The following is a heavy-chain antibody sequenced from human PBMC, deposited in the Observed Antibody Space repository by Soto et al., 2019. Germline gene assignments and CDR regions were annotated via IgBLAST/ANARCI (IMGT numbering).Heavy chain of an antibody. CDR1: GFTFSSYA. D-gene: IGHD3-3*01. CDR2: VSYDGSNK. CDR3: AREGXRGYDFWSGYYKGPFDY. Sequence: GGSLRLSCAASGFTFSSYAMHWVRQAPGKGLEWVAVVSYDGSNKYYADSVKGRFTISRDNSKNTLYLQMNSLRAEDTAVYYCAREGXRGYDFWSGYYKGPFDYWGQGTLVTVSS. V-gene: IGHV3-30-3*01. J-gene: IGHJ4*02.